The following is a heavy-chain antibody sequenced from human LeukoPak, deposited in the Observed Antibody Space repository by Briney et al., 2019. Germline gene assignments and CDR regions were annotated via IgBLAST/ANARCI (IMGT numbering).Heavy chain of an antibody. D-gene: IGHD3-22*01. V-gene: IGHV5-51*01. CDR2: IYPGDSDT. CDR1: GYSFTSYW. CDR3: ARRKYSRGYHDYDY. J-gene: IGHJ4*02. Sequence: GESLKISCKGSGYSFTSYWIGWVRQMPGKGLEWMGIIYPGDSDTRYSPSFQGQVTISADKSISTAYLQWSSLKASDTAISYCARRKYSRGYHDYDYWGQGTLVTVSS.